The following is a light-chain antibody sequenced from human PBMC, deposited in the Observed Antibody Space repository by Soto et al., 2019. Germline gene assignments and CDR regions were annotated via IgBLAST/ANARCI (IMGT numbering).Light chain of an antibody. V-gene: IGLV3-1*01. CDR2: QDS. CDR3: QAWDSSTYV. Sequence: SYELTQPPSVSVSPGQTASITCSGDKLGDKYACWYQQKPGQSPVLVIYQDSKRPSGIPERFSGSNSGNTATLTISGTQGMDEADYYCQAWDSSTYVFGPGTTLTVL. CDR1: KLGDKY. J-gene: IGLJ1*01.